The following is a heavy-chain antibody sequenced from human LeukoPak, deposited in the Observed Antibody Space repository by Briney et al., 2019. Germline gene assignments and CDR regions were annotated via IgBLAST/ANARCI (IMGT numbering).Heavy chain of an antibody. D-gene: IGHD3-22*01. V-gene: IGHV4-59*02. CDR2: IYYRGTT. J-gene: IGHJ3*02. Sequence: ETLSLTCXVSGGSXTDYFLSWIRQTPGKGLEWIGYIYYRGTTESNPSLKRRVTISVDTSMNHFSLKLTSVTAADTAVYFCAGFSSGPAFEMWGRGTLVSVSS. CDR3: AGFSSGPAFEM. CDR1: GGSXTDYF.